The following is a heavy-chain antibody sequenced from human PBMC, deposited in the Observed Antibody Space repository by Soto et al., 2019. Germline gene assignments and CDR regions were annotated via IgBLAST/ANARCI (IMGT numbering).Heavy chain of an antibody. CDR3: AKDPVTIFGVVTYYYGMDV. CDR2: ISGSGGST. CDR1: VFTFSSYA. Sequence: GGSLRLSCAASVFTFSSYAMSWVRQAPGKGLEWVSAISGSGGSTYYADSVKGRFTISRDNSKNTLYLQMNSLRAEDTAVYYCAKDPVTIFGVVTYYYGMDVWGQGTTVTVSS. V-gene: IGHV3-23*01. J-gene: IGHJ6*02. D-gene: IGHD3-3*01.